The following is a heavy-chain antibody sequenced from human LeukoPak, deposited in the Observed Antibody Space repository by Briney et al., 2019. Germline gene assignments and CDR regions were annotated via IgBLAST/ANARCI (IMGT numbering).Heavy chain of an antibody. CDR2: IYYSGST. CDR3: ARDVGEVPGTHFDF. V-gene: IGHV4-59*11. J-gene: IGHJ4*02. CDR1: GGFINSHY. D-gene: IGHD6-19*01. Sequence: PSETLSLTCTVSGGFINSHYWSWIRQPPGKGLEWIGYIYYSGSTNYNPSLKSRVTISLDRSENQFSLNLSSVTPADTALYYCARDVGEVPGTHFDFWGQGTLVTVSS.